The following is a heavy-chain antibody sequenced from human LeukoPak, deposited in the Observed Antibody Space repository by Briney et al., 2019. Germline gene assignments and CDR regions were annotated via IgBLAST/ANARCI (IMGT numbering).Heavy chain of an antibody. J-gene: IGHJ4*02. CDR3: ARGDYYGDY. V-gene: IGHV3-48*03. CDR2: ISSISSTI. Sequence: SGGSLRLSCAASVFTFSSYEMNWVRQAPGKRLEWVSYISSISSTIYYADSVKGRFTISRDNAKKSLYLQMNSLRAEDTAVYYCARGDYYGDYWGQGTLVTVSS. CDR1: VFTFSSYE.